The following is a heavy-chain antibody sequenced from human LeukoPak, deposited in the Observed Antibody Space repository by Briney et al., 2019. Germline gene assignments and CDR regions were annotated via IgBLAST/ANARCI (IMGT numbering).Heavy chain of an antibody. Sequence: GRSLRLSCAASGFTFSSYGMHWVRQAPGKGLEWVAVIWYDGSNKYYADSVKGRFTISRDNSKNTLYLQMNSLRAEDTAVYYCATDPFYYYDSSGYDYWGQGTLVTVSS. D-gene: IGHD3-22*01. CDR2: IWYDGSNK. V-gene: IGHV3-33*01. J-gene: IGHJ4*02. CDR3: ATDPFYYYDSSGYDY. CDR1: GFTFSSYG.